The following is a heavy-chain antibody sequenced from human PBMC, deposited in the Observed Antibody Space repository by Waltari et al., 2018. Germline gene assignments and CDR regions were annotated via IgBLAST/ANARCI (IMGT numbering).Heavy chain of an antibody. J-gene: IGHJ6*02. V-gene: IGHV1-2*06. CDR2: INPNSGGT. Sequence: QVQLVQSGAEVKKPGASVKVSCKASGYTFTGYYMHWVRQAPGQGLEWMGRINPNSGGTNYAQKFQGRGTMTRDTSISTAYMELSRLRSDDTAVYYCAREGGDYNYYYYYGMDVWGQGTTVTVSS. CDR1: GYTFTGYY. D-gene: IGHD4-17*01. CDR3: AREGGDYNYYYYYGMDV.